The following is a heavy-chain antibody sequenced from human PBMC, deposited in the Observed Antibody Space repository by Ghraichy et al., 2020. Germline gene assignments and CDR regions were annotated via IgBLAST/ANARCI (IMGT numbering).Heavy chain of an antibody. V-gene: IGHV4-59*01. J-gene: IGHJ6*02. D-gene: IGHD6-13*01. CDR2: IYYSGST. CDR1: GGSITSNY. Sequence: SETLSLTCTVSGGSITSNYWNWLRQPPGKALEWIGYIYYSGSTKYNPSLKSRVTMSVDTSRNQFSLKLYSVTAADTAVYYCARDGQSSRFLSDYYYGMDVWGQGTTVTVSS. CDR3: ARDGQSSRFLSDYYYGMDV.